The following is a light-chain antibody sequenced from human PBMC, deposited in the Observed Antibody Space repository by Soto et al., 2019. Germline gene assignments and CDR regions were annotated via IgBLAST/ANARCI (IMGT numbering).Light chain of an antibody. CDR1: SSDFGTYNV. J-gene: IGLJ1*01. V-gene: IGLV2-23*01. CDR2: ERS. CDR3: CSYADTNTYV. Sequence: QSVLAQPASVSGSPGQSITISCTGASSDFGTYNVVSWYQHHPGKVPKLIIYERSKRPSGVSDRFSGSKSGNTASLTISGLLPEDESDYYCCSYADTNTYVFGTGTKVTVL.